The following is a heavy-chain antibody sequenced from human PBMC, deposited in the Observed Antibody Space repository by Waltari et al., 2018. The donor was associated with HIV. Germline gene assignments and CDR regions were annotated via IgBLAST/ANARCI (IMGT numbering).Heavy chain of an antibody. CDR3: ARDPATPQDSIAAAGPTGY. CDR1: GYTFTGYY. CDR2: INPNSGGT. J-gene: IGHJ4*02. D-gene: IGHD6-13*01. Sequence: VQLVQSGAEVNTPGASVTVSCTASGYTFTGYYMHWVRQAPGQARERMGWINPNSGGTNYAQKFQGRVTMTRDTSISTAYMELSRLRSDDTAVYYCARDPATPQDSIAAAGPTGYWGQGTLVTVSS. V-gene: IGHV1-2*02.